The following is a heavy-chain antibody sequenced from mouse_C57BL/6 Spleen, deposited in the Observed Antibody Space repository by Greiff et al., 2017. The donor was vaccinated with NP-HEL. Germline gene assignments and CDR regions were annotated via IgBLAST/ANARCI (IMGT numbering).Heavy chain of an antibody. CDR3: ARQGDYDGFAY. D-gene: IGHD2-4*01. V-gene: IGHV1-81*01. J-gene: IGHJ3*01. CDR1: GYTFTSYG. CDR2: IYPTSGNT. Sequence: QVQLQQSGAELARPGASVKLSCKASGYTFTSYGISWVKQRTGQGLEWIGEIYPTSGNTYYNEKFKGKATLTADKSSSTAYMELRSLTSEDSAVYFCARQGDYDGFAYWGQGTLVTVSA.